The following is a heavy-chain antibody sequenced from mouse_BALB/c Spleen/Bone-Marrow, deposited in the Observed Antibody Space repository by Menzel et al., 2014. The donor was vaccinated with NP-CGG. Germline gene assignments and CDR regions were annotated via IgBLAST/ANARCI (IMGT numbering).Heavy chain of an antibody. Sequence: EVKVVESGPELVKPGASVKMSCKASGYTFTSYFMHWVKQRPGQGLEWIRYINPYNDGTKYNEKFKGKATLTSDKSSSTAYMELSSLTSKDSAVYYCTRIYYDYDGVWFAYWGQGTLVTVSA. J-gene: IGHJ3*01. CDR2: INPYNDGT. V-gene: IGHV1-14*01. CDR1: GYTFTSYF. CDR3: TRIYYDYDGVWFAY. D-gene: IGHD2-4*01.